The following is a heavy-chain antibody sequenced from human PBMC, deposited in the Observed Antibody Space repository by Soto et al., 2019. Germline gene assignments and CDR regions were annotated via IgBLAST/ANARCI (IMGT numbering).Heavy chain of an antibody. J-gene: IGHJ4*02. CDR1: GFTFSSYG. Sequence: QVQLVESGGGVVQPGRSLRLSCAASGFTFSSYGMHWVRQAPGMGLEWVAVISYDGSNKYYADSVKGRFTISRDNSKNTLSLQMISLRAEDTAVYYCVKGLQWLATLDYWGQGTPVTVSS. CDR3: VKGLQWLATLDY. CDR2: ISYDGSNK. D-gene: IGHD6-19*01. V-gene: IGHV3-30*18.